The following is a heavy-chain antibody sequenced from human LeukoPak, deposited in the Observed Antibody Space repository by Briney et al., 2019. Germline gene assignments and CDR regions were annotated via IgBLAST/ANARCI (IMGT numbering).Heavy chain of an antibody. CDR3: ARWGDYGDYENAFDI. V-gene: IGHV3-21*01. D-gene: IGHD4-17*01. CDR2: ISSSSSYI. CDR1: GFTFSSYT. J-gene: IGHJ3*02. Sequence: EGSLRLSCAASGFTFSSYTMHWVRQAPGKGLEWVSSISSSSSYIYYADSVKGRFTISRDNAKNSLYLQMNSLRAEDTAVYYCARWGDYGDYENAFDIWGQGTMVTVSS.